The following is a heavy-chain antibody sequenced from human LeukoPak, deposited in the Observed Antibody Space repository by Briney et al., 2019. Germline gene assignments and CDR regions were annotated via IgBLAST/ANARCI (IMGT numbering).Heavy chain of an antibody. V-gene: IGHV3-30*18. D-gene: IGHD6-19*01. CDR1: GFSFSNYG. CDR2: ISYDGRNK. CDR3: AKEEYSSGWYGSDAFDI. Sequence: SGGSLRLSCGASGFSFSNYGIHWVRQAPGKGLEWVAVISYDGRNKYYGDSVKGRFTISRDNSKNTLYLQMNSLRAEDTAVYYCAKEEYSSGWYGSDAFDIWGQGTMVTVSS. J-gene: IGHJ3*02.